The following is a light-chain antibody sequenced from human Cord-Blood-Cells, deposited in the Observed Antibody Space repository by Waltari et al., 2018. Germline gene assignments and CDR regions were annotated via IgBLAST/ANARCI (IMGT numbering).Light chain of an antibody. Sequence: EIVMTQSPATLSVSPGERATLSCRASQSVSSNLAWYRQKPGQAPRLLIYGASTRATGIPARFSGSGSGTEFTLTISSLQSEDFVVYYCQQYNNWLTFGGGTKVEIK. CDR1: QSVSSN. V-gene: IGKV3-15*01. J-gene: IGKJ4*01. CDR3: QQYNNWLT. CDR2: GAS.